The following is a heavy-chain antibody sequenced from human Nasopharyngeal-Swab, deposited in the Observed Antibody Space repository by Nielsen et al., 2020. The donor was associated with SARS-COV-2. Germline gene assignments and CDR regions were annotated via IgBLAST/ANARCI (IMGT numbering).Heavy chain of an antibody. J-gene: IGHJ4*02. V-gene: IGHV2-70*01. Sequence: ICTISGSSPSTSGMCVSWIRQPPGKALEWLALIDWDDDKYYSTSLKTRLTISKDTSKNQVVLTMTNMDPVDTATYYCARNTGIVAIFDYWGQGTLVTVSS. D-gene: IGHD5-12*01. CDR2: IDWDDDK. CDR1: GSSPSTSGMC. CDR3: ARNTGIVAIFDY.